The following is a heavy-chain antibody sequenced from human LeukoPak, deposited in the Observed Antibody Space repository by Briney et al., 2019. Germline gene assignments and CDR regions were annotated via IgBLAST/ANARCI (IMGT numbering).Heavy chain of an antibody. CDR3: ARVHRDHGRDSSSGWYRGLHRYSLDY. J-gene: IGHJ4*02. Sequence: GGSLRLSCEASGFNFSSYWMTWVRQAPGKGLEWVANIKEDGTQKYYVDSVKGRFTISRDNAKNSFYLQMNSLRAEDTAVYYCARVHRDHGRDSSSGWYRGLHRYSLDYWGQGTLVTVSS. D-gene: IGHD6-19*01. V-gene: IGHV3-7*03. CDR1: GFNFSSYW. CDR2: IKEDGTQK.